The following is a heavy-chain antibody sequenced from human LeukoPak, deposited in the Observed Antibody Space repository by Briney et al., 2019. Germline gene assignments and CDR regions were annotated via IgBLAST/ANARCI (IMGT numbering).Heavy chain of an antibody. CDR2: ISSGLST. D-gene: IGHD3-9*01. CDR3: ARGQQIDWLASFDY. J-gene: IGHJ4*02. V-gene: IGHV3-23*01. CDR1: GFTFARYG. Sequence: PGGSLRLSCAASGFTFARYGMSWVRQAPGKGLEWVSAISSGLSTYYADSVKGRFTITRENSKNTLYLQMNSLRADDTAVYYCARGQQIDWLASFDYWGQGTLVTVSS.